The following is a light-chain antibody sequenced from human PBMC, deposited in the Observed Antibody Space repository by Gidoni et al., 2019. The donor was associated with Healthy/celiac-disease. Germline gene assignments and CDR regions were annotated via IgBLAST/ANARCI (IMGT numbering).Light chain of an antibody. Sequence: QSALTQPAPVSGSPGQSITISRTGTSSDVGCYNYVSWYQQHPGKAPKLMIYDVSNRPSGVSNRFSGSKSGNTASLTISGLQAEDEADYYCSSYTSSSTPYVFGTGTKVTVL. CDR2: DVS. J-gene: IGLJ1*01. CDR3: SSYTSSSTPYV. CDR1: SSDVGCYNY. V-gene: IGLV2-14*01.